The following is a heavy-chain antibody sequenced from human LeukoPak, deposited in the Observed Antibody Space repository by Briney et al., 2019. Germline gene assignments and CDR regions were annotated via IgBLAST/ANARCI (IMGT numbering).Heavy chain of an antibody. D-gene: IGHD2-21*02. V-gene: IGHV3-11*01. CDR1: GFTFSDYF. CDR3: ARATYCGGDCISGYFDY. Sequence: GGSLRLSCAASGFTFSDYFMSRVRQAPGKGLERVSYISSSGSTIYYADSVKGRFTISRDNAKNSLYLQMNSLRDEDTAVYYCARATYCGGDCISGYFDYWGQGTLVTVSS. J-gene: IGHJ4*02. CDR2: ISSSGSTI.